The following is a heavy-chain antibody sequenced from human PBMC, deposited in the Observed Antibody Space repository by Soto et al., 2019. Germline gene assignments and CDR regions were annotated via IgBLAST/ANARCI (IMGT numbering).Heavy chain of an antibody. Sequence: SETLSLTCTVSGGSISSYYWSWIRQPPGKGLEWIGYIYYSGSTNYSPSLKSRVTISVDTSKNQFPLKLSPVTAADTVVYYCARGPSPSAAGSYYYGMDVWGQGTTVTVSS. CDR1: GGSISSYY. CDR2: IYYSGST. D-gene: IGHD3-10*01. CDR3: ARGPSPSAAGSYYYGMDV. J-gene: IGHJ6*02. V-gene: IGHV4-59*13.